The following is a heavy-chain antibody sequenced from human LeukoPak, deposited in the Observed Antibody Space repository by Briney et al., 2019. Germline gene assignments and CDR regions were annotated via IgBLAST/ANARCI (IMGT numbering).Heavy chain of an antibody. CDR2: IIPIFGTA. CDR1: GGTFSSYA. V-gene: IGHV1-69*05. J-gene: IGHJ4*02. Sequence: GASVKVSCKASGGTFSSYAISWVRQAPGQGLEWMGGIIPIFGTANYAQKFQGRVTITTDESTSTAYMELSSLRSEDTAVYYCATPVGYGSGRILTGAYYFDYWGQGTLSPSPQ. CDR3: ATPVGYGSGRILTGAYYFDY. D-gene: IGHD3-10*01.